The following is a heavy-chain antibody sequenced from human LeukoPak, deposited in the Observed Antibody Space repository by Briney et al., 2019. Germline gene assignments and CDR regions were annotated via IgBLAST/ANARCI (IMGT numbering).Heavy chain of an antibody. V-gene: IGHV3-74*01. CDR3: ATKQWLAPPPDS. CDR1: GFTFSKYW. D-gene: IGHD6-19*01. J-gene: IGHJ4*02. CDR2: INTDGTVT. Sequence: GGSLRLSCAASGFTFSKYWMLWVRQAPGRGLESVSRINTDGTVTTYADSVKGRFTASRDNADNTMFLQMNSVRDEDTAVYYCATKQWLAPPPDSWGQGTPVTVSS.